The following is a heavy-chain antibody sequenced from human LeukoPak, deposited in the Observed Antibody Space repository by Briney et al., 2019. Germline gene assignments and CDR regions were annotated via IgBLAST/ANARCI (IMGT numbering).Heavy chain of an antibody. CDR2: ISSNGGNT. J-gene: IGHJ4*02. Sequence: GGSLRLSCAASGFTFSSYAMYWVRQAPGKGLEYVSVISSNGGNTLYADSVKGRFTISRDNSKNTLYLQMSSLKTEDTAVYYCVNAIYDILTKWGQGTLVTVSS. D-gene: IGHD3-9*01. CDR1: GFTFSSYA. CDR3: VNAIYDILTK. V-gene: IGHV3-64D*09.